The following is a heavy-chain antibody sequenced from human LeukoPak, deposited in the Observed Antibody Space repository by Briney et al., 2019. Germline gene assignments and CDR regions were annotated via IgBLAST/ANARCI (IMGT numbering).Heavy chain of an antibody. CDR1: GYTFTSYG. CDR3: ASAIDGLYYFDY. V-gene: IGHV1-18*01. CDR2: ISAYNGNT. D-gene: IGHD2-21*01. J-gene: IGHJ4*02. Sequence: ASVKVSCKASGYTFTSYGISWVRQAPGQGLEWMGWISAYNGNTNYAQKLQGRVTMTTDTSTSTAYMELRSLRSDDTAVYYCASAIDGLYYFDYWGQGTLVTVSS.